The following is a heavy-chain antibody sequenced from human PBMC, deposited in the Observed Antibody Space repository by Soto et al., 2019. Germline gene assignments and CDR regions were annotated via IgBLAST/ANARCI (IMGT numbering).Heavy chain of an antibody. J-gene: IGHJ6*02. CDR3: ARQGFGPLHGLVDV. CDR2: VHHSWGS. CDR1: GGSISSYY. V-gene: IGHV4-59*08. D-gene: IGHD3-10*01. Sequence: QVQLQESGPGLVKPSETLSLSCTVSGGSISSYYWSWFRQSPGKRMEWIGYVHHSWGSSYNPSLPSRGAISLDTSNSQFSLKVTSVTATDTAVYYCARQGFGPLHGLVDVWGQGTTVTVSS.